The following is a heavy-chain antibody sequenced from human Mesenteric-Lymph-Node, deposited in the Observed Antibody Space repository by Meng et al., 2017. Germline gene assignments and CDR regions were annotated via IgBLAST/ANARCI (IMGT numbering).Heavy chain of an antibody. J-gene: IGHJ4*02. CDR1: GGSISSYY. D-gene: IGHD3-22*01. CDR3: ARDEDYDSSGYWIPSFDY. V-gene: IGHV4-59*12. CDR2: IYYSGST. Sequence: SETLSLTCTVSGGSISSYYWSWIRQPPGKGLEWIGYIYYSGSTNYNPSLKSRVTISVDTSKNQFSLKLSTVTAADTAVYYCARDEDYDSSGYWIPSFDYWGQGTLVTVSS.